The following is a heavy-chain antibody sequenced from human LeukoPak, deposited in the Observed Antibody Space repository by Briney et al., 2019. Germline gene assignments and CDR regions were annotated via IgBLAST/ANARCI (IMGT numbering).Heavy chain of an antibody. J-gene: IGHJ4*02. CDR1: GFTFSSYA. Sequence: GGSLRLSCVVSGFTFSSYAMSWVRQAPGKGLEWVSTITRSGAGTYYADSVKGRFTISRDNFKNTLYLQMNSLRAEDTAVYYCAKDGQYSSSSPYYFDYWGQGTLVTVSS. CDR2: ITRSGAGT. V-gene: IGHV3-23*01. CDR3: AKDGQYSSSSPYYFDY. D-gene: IGHD6-6*01.